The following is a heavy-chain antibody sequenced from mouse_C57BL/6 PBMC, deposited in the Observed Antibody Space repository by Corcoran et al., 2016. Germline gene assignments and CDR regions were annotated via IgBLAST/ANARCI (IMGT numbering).Heavy chain of an antibody. CDR2: INPNNGGT. J-gene: IGHJ2*01. Sequence: EVQLQQSGPELVKPGASVKISCKASGYTFTDYYMNWVKQSHGKSLEWIGDINPNNGGTSYNQKFKGKATLTVDKSSSTAYMELRSLTSEDSAVYYCARSPFYGNYLDYWGQGTTLTVSS. D-gene: IGHD2-1*01. V-gene: IGHV1-26*01. CDR3: ARSPFYGNYLDY. CDR1: GYTFTDYY.